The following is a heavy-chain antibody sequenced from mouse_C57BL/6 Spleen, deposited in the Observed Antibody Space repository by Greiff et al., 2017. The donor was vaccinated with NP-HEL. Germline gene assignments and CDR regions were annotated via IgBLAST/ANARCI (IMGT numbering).Heavy chain of an antibody. V-gene: IGHV14-4*01. CDR2: IDPENGDT. CDR1: GFNIKDDY. J-gene: IGHJ4*01. Sequence: VQLKESGAELVRPGASVKLSCTASGFNIKDDYMHWVKQRTEQGLEWIGWIDPENGDTEYASKFQGKATITADRSSNTAYLQLSSLTSEDTAVYYCTTVGYDEGAMDYWGQGTSVTVSS. D-gene: IGHD2-2*01. CDR3: TTVGYDEGAMDY.